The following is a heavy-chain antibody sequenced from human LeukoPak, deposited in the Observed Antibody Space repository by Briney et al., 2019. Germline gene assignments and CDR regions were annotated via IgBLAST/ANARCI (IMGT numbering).Heavy chain of an antibody. J-gene: IGHJ4*02. Sequence: SETLSLTCTVSGGSISSSSYYWGWIRQPPGKGLEWIGSIYYSGSTYYNPSLKSRVTISVDTSKNQFSLKLSSVTAADTAVYYCARRYSSGWHTYPSYWGQGTLVTVSS. V-gene: IGHV4-39*01. CDR2: IYYSGST. CDR1: GGSISSSSYY. CDR3: ARRYSSGWHTYPSY. D-gene: IGHD6-19*01.